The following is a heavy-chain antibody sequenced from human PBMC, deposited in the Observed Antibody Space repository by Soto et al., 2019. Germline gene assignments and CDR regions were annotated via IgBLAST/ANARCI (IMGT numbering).Heavy chain of an antibody. Sequence: EVQLLESGGGLVQPGGSLRLSCAASGFTFTNYAMNWVRQAPGKGLEWGSSISVFGSGTYYAESVKGRFTISRDNSKNPLFMQMNSLRAEDTAVYHGAKDHYDSSGNYSPFYSGMDIWGQGTTVTVSS. D-gene: IGHD3-22*01. CDR2: ISVFGSGT. V-gene: IGHV3-23*01. CDR3: AKDHYDSSGNYSPFYSGMDI. CDR1: GFTFTNYA. J-gene: IGHJ6*02.